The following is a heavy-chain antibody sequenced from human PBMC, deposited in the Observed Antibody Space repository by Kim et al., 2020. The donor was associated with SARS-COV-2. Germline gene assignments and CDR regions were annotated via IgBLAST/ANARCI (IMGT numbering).Heavy chain of an antibody. Sequence: ADSVKSRLTSSREKAKNTLYLQMTSLRAEDTAVYYCARDRGASGRGFYDYWGQGTLVTVSS. D-gene: IGHD3-10*01. V-gene: IGHV3-74*01. CDR3: ARDRGASGRGFYDY. J-gene: IGHJ4*02.